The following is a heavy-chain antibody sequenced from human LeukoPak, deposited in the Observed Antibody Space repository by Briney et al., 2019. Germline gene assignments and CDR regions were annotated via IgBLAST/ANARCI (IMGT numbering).Heavy chain of an antibody. CDR2: INPNSGGT. CDR1: GYTFTGYY. J-gene: IGHJ4*02. D-gene: IGHD3-22*01. CDR3: ARVTNYYDAMFDY. Sequence: GASVKVSCKASGYTFTGYYMHWVRQAPGQGLEWMGWINPNSGGTNYAQKFQGRVTMTRDTSISTAYMELSRLRSDDTAVYYCARVTNYYDAMFDYWGQGTLVTVSS. V-gene: IGHV1-2*02.